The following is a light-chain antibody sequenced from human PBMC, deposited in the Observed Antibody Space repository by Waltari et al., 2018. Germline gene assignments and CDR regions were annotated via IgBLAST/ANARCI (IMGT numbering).Light chain of an antibody. CDR2: GKE. CDR3: HSRKGRDNQVV. Sequence: SSELTQGPDVSVALGQTVKLTCQGDSLRTSYASWYQVKPGQAPVLVLFGKEKRPSGIPDRISGYSSGTTSSLTITGAQAEDEADYYCHSRKGRDNQVVFGGGTKLTVL. J-gene: IGLJ3*02. V-gene: IGLV3-19*01. CDR1: SLRTSY.